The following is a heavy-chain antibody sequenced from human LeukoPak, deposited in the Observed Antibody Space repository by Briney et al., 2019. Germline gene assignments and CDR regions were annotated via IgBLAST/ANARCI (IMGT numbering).Heavy chain of an antibody. V-gene: IGHV3-23*01. CDR2: ISGSGGST. Sequence: PGGSLRLSCAASGFTFSSYAMSWVRQAPGKGLEWVSAISGSGGSTYYADAVKGRFTISRDNSRNTVFLQMSSLTVDDTAVYYCANLQYWGQGSLVVVS. J-gene: IGHJ1*01. CDR1: GFTFSSYA. CDR3: ANLQY.